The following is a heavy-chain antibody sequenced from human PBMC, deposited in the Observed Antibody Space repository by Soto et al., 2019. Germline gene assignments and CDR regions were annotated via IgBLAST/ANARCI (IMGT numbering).Heavy chain of an antibody. J-gene: IGHJ3*02. V-gene: IGHV3-21*01. CDR1: GFTFSSYS. CDR3: ARDTPGRAYYDAFDI. CDR2: ISSSSSYI. D-gene: IGHD3-10*01. Sequence: LSLSCAASGFTFSSYSMNWDRQAPGKGLEWVSSISSSSSYIYYADSVKGRFTISRDNAKNSLYLQMNSLRAEDTAVYYCARDTPGRAYYDAFDIWGQGTMVTVSS.